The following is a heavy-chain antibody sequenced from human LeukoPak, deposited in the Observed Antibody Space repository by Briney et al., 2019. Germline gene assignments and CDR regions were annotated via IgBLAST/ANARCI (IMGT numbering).Heavy chain of an antibody. Sequence: ASVKVSCKVSGYTLTELSMHWVRQAPGQGLEWMGWISAYNGNTNYAQKLQGRVTMTTDTSTSTAYMELRSLRSDDTAVYYCAIPIAVAGQGYWGQGTLVTVSS. J-gene: IGHJ4*02. CDR3: AIPIAVAGQGY. D-gene: IGHD6-19*01. CDR1: GYTLTELS. CDR2: ISAYNGNT. V-gene: IGHV1-18*01.